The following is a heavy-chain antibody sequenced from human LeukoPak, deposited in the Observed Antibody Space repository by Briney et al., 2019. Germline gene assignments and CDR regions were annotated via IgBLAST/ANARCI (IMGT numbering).Heavy chain of an antibody. V-gene: IGHV1-8*01. CDR1: GYPFSIYD. CDR3: ARGRLSTL. Sequence: ASVKVSCKASGYPFSIYDVNWVRQAAGQGLEWPGWMNPNGIAAGYSQKFQDRVTLTMDTSTSTAYLELSSLRSEDTAVYYCARGRLSTLWGQGTLVTVSS. CDR2: MNPNGIAA. D-gene: IGHD2-2*01. J-gene: IGHJ4*02.